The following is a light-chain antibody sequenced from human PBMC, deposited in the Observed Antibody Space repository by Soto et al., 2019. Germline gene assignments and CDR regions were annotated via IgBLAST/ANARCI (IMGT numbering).Light chain of an antibody. CDR3: SSYAGSNNLV. CDR1: SSDVGGYNY. Sequence: QSALTQPPSASGSPGQSVTISCTGTSSDVGGYNYVSWYQQHPGKAPKLMIYEFTKRPSGVPDRFSGSQSGNTASLTVSGLQAEDEADYYCSSYAGSNNLVFGGGTKVTVL. CDR2: EFT. V-gene: IGLV2-8*01. J-gene: IGLJ2*01.